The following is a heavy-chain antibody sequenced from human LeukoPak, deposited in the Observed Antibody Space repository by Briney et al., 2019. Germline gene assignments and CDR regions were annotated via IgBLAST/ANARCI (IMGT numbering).Heavy chain of an antibody. CDR1: GGSFSGYY. V-gene: IGHV4-34*01. CDR2: INHSGST. J-gene: IGHJ4*02. CDR3: ARLRRGVVSWQTQNFDY. Sequence: PSEALSLTCAVYGGSFSGYYWSWIRQPPGKGLEWIGEINHSGSTNYNPSLKSRVTISVDTFKNQFSLKLSSVTAADTAVYYCARLRRGVVSWQTQNFDYWGQGTLVTVSS. D-gene: IGHD3-3*01.